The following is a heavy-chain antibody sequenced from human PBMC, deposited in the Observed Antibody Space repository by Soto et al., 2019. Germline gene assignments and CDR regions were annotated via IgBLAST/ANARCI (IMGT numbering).Heavy chain of an antibody. CDR3: ARRYYDSSVYYYYYGMDV. Sequence: PGESLKISCKGSGYSFTSYWISWVRQMPGKGLEWMGRIDPSDSYTNYSPSFQGHVTISADKSISTAYLQWSSLKASDTAMYYCARRYYDSSVYYYYYGMDVWGQGTTVTVSS. V-gene: IGHV5-10-1*01. CDR1: GYSFTSYW. CDR2: IDPSDSYT. D-gene: IGHD3-22*01. J-gene: IGHJ6*02.